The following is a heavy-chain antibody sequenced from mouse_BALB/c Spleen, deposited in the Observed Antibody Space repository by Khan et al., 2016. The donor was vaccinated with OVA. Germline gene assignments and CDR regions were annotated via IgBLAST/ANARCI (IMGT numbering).Heavy chain of an antibody. CDR1: GYTFTTYW. Sequence: QVQLQQSGPDLAKPGASVKISCKASGYTFTTYWLHWVKQRPGQVLEWIGYINPSTGSTEYTQQFKDKATLTADTSSSTAYMQLSSLTSEDSAVYYCNRLGTTGGWMDYWGQGTLVTVSA. V-gene: IGHV1-7*01. D-gene: IGHD2-14*01. J-gene: IGHJ3*01. CDR2: INPSTGST. CDR3: NRLGTTGGWMDY.